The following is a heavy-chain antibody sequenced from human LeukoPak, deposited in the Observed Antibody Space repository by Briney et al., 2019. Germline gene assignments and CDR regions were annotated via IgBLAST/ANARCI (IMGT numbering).Heavy chain of an antibody. D-gene: IGHD3-22*01. CDR2: INHNGNVN. CDR1: GFTFSSYW. Sequence: GGSLRLSCAASGFTFSSYWMNWARQAPGKGLEWVASINHNGNVNYYVDSVKGRFTISRDNAKNSLYLQMSNLRAEDTAAYYCAKGSYYDSSGSFYFDYWGQGTLVTVSS. V-gene: IGHV3-7*03. J-gene: IGHJ4*02. CDR3: AKGSYYDSSGSFYFDY.